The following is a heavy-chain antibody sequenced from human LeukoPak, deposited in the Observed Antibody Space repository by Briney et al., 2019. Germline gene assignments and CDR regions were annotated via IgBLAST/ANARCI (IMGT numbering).Heavy chain of an antibody. CDR1: GLTFSNYW. V-gene: IGHV3-74*01. CDR3: ATMAVAGVG. D-gene: IGHD6-19*01. J-gene: IGHJ1*01. Sequence: GGSLGLSCAASGLTFSNYWMHWVRQAPGKGLVWVSRISDDGRTTTYADSVKGRFTISRDNAKNTLYLEMNSLRAEDTAVHYCATMAVAGVGWGQGTLVTVSS. CDR2: ISDDGRTT.